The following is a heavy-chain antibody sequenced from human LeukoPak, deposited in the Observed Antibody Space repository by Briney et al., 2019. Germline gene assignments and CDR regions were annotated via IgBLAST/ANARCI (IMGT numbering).Heavy chain of an antibody. CDR3: ARLRLGAGGYFDY. V-gene: IGHV1-2*06. D-gene: IGHD3-16*01. Sequence: ASVKVSCKASGYIFTDYYMHWVRQAPGQELGWMGRINPNSGGTNYAQKFQGRVTMTRDTSISTAYMELSRLRSDDTAVYYCARLRLGAGGYFDYWGQGTLVTVSS. CDR2: INPNSGGT. J-gene: IGHJ4*02. CDR1: GYIFTDYY.